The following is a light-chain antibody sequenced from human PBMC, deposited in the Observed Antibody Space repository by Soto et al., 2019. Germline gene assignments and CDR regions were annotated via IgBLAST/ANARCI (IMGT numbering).Light chain of an antibody. CDR2: EVS. V-gene: IGLV2-14*01. Sequence: QSVLTQPASVSGSPGQSITISCAGTSSDLGAYKYVSWYQQHPDKAPKLMIYEVSNRPSGVSNRFSGSKSGNTASLTISGLQAEDEADYYCSSYISSSTLVFGTGTKVTVL. J-gene: IGLJ1*01. CDR1: SSDLGAYKY. CDR3: SSYISSSTLV.